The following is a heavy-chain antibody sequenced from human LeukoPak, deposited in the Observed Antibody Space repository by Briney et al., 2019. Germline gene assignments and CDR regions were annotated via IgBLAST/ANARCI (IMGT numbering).Heavy chain of an antibody. Sequence: GGSLRLSCAASGFTFSSYGMHWVRQAPGKGLEWVAVISYDGSNKYYADSVKGRFTISRDNSKNTLYLQMNSLRAEDTAVYYCAKDLEPTGIVVVPAAIGGDFDYWGQGTPVTVSS. CDR1: GFTFSSYG. V-gene: IGHV3-30*18. CDR2: ISYDGSNK. D-gene: IGHD2-2*01. J-gene: IGHJ4*02. CDR3: AKDLEPTGIVVVPAAIGGDFDY.